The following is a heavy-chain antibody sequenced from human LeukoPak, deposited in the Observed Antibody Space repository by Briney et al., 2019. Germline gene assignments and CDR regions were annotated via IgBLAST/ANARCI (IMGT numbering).Heavy chain of an antibody. D-gene: IGHD6-13*01. CDR2: MYSGGDT. CDR1: GFTFSDNY. CDR3: ARDAPQVPAAGVLAS. Sequence: GGSLRLSCAASGFTFSDNYMSWVRQAPGKGLEWVSAMYSGGDTYYADSVKGRFTFPRDISKNTLYLQMNGLRTEDTAMYYCARDAPQVPAAGVLASWGQGTLVTVSS. V-gene: IGHV3-53*01. J-gene: IGHJ5*02.